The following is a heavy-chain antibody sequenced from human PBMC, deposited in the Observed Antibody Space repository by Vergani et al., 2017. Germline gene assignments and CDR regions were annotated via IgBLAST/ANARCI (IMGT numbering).Heavy chain of an antibody. J-gene: IGHJ3*01. CDR2: IYTSGDT. V-gene: IGHV4-61*02. Sequence: QVQLQESGPGLVKPSQTLSLTFTVSGGPFSTGGQSLTWLRQSAGKGLEWIGRIYTSGDTNYNPSLRSRAIMSVAASKKQFSLKLTSVTAADTAVYYCARDGGEYDKDALDVWGQGTKVTVTS. D-gene: IGHD2-21*01. CDR3: ARDGGEYDKDALDV. CDR1: GGPFSTGGQS.